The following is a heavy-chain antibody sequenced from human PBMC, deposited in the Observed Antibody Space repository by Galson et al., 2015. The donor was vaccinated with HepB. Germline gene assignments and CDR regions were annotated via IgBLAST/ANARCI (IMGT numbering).Heavy chain of an antibody. V-gene: IGHV1-69*06. D-gene: IGHD3-22*01. Sequence: SVKVSCKASGGTFSSYAISWVRQAPGQGLEWMGGIIPVFGTANYAQKFQGRVTITADKSTSTAYMELSSLRSEDTAVYYCASERGYYDSSGYWNYWGQGTLVTVSS. CDR3: ASERGYYDSSGYWNY. CDR2: IIPVFGTA. CDR1: GGTFSSYA. J-gene: IGHJ4*02.